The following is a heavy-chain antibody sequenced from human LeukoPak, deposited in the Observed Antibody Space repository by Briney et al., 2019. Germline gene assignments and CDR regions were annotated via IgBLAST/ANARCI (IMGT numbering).Heavy chain of an antibody. J-gene: IGHJ4*02. CDR3: ARDYYDSSGYPTYYFVY. CDR1: GYTFTGYY. Sequence: EASVKVSCKASGYTFTGYYMHWVRQAPGQGLEWMGWINPNSGGTNYAQKFQGRVTTTRDTSISTAYMELSRLRSDDTAAYYCARDYYDSSGYPTYYFVYWGQGTLVTVSS. V-gene: IGHV1-2*02. D-gene: IGHD3-22*01. CDR2: INPNSGGT.